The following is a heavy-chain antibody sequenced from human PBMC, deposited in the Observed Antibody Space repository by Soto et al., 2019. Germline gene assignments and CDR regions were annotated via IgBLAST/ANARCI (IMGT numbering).Heavy chain of an antibody. Sequence: SETLSLTCAVSGGSLSSGGHSWTWIRQPPGKGLEWLGFTYHTGSTYYNPSLMSHLTFSVYESKNQFALELDSVTAADTAVYYFARAYSSIWYQNFLGCWGQGTLVTVSS. CDR2: TYHTGST. J-gene: IGHJ4*02. CDR1: GGSLSSGGHS. D-gene: IGHD6-13*01. V-gene: IGHV4-30-2*01. CDR3: ARAYSSIWYQNFLGC.